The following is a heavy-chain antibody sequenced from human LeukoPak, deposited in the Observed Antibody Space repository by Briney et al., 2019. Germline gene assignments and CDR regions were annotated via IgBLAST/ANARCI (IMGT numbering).Heavy chain of an antibody. Sequence: GGSLRLSCAASGFTFSSYGMHWARQAPGKGLEWVAVIWYDGSNKYYADSVKGRFTISRDNSKNTLYLQMNSLRAEDTAVYYCARDKYNWNYRGAYGYWGQGTLVTVSS. V-gene: IGHV3-33*01. CDR1: GFTFSSYG. CDR2: IWYDGSNK. D-gene: IGHD1-7*01. CDR3: ARDKYNWNYRGAYGY. J-gene: IGHJ4*02.